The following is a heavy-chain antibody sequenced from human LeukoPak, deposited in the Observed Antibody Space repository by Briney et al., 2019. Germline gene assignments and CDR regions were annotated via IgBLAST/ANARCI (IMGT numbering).Heavy chain of an antibody. CDR2: IYYSGST. J-gene: IGHJ4*02. CDR1: GGSISSYY. Sequence: SETLSLTCTVSGGSISSYYWSWIRQPPGKGLEWIGYIYYSGSTNYNPSLKSRVTISVDKSKNQFSLKLSSVTAADTAVYYCARIYCGGDCSFFDYWGQGTLVTVSS. D-gene: IGHD2-21*02. CDR3: ARIYCGGDCSFFDY. V-gene: IGHV4-59*12.